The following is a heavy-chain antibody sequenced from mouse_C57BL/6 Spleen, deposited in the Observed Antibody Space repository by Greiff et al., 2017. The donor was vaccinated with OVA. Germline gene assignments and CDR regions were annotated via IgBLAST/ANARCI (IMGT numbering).Heavy chain of an antibody. D-gene: IGHD1-1*01. CDR3: ARSDYGSSYWYFDV. J-gene: IGHJ1*03. CDR2: IYPGSGNT. CDR1: GYTFTDYY. Sequence: QVQLQQSGAELVRPGASVKLSCKASGYTFTDYYINWVKQRPGQGLEWIARIYPGSGNTYYNEKFKGKATLTAEKSSSTAYMQLSSLTSEDSAVYFGARSDYGSSYWYFDVWGTGTTVTVSS. V-gene: IGHV1-76*01.